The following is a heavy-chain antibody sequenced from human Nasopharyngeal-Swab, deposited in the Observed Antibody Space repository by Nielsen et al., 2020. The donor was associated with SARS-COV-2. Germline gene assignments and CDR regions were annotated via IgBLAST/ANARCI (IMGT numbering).Heavy chain of an antibody. J-gene: IGHJ6*02. CDR1: GGSFSGYY. CDR3: AGGRGGPYDILTGYYAHHYHGMDV. V-gene: IGHV4-34*01. CDR2: INYSGNT. Sequence: SETLSLTCAVYGGSFSGYYWSWIRQPPGKGLEWIGEINYSGNTNYNPSLKSRVTISVDTSKNQFSLKLSSVTAADTAVYYCAGGRGGPYDILTGYYAHHYHGMDVWGQGTTVTVSS. D-gene: IGHD3-9*01.